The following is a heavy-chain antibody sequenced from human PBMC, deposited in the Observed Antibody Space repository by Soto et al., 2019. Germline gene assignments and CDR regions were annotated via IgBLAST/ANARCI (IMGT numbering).Heavy chain of an antibody. J-gene: IGHJ4*02. V-gene: IGHV3-23*01. CDR2: ISGSGGST. D-gene: IGHD3-10*01. Sequence: EVQLLESGGGLVQPGGSLRLSCAASGFTFSSYAMSWVRQAPGKGLEWVSAISGSGGSTYYADSVKGRFTVSRDNSKNTLYLQMNSLRAEDTAVYYCAKVGRITMVRGVSHWGQGTLVTVSS. CDR1: GFTFSSYA. CDR3: AKVGRITMVRGVSH.